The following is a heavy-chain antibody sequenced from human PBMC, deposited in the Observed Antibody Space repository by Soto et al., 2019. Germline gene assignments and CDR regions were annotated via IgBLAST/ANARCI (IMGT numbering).Heavy chain of an antibody. V-gene: IGHV4-31*03. J-gene: IGHJ5*02. D-gene: IGHD6-13*01. CDR2: IYYSGST. Sequence: SETLSLTCTVSGGSISSGGYYWSWIRQHPGKGLGWIGYIYYSGSTYYNPSLKSRVTISVDTSKNQFSLKLSSVTAADTAVYYCARAAHYSSPFRWFDPWGQGTLVTVSS. CDR3: ARAAHYSSPFRWFDP. CDR1: GGSISSGGYY.